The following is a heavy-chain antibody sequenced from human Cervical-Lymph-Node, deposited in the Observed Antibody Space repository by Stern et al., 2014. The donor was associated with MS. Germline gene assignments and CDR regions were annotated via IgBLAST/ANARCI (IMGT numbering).Heavy chain of an antibody. J-gene: IGHJ6*02. D-gene: IGHD4-17*01. Sequence: QVQLVQSGGGVVRPARSLRLSCATSGFTFSRYAVLWVRQAPGKGLEWGAAISYDGSNKFYGDSVKGRFTISRDNSKNTLFLQMNNLRPEDSGVYHCARDRLDGDYVYYYGLDVWGQGTTVTVSS. CDR1: GFTFSRYA. CDR3: ARDRLDGDYVYYYGLDV. V-gene: IGHV3-30*04. CDR2: ISYDGSNK.